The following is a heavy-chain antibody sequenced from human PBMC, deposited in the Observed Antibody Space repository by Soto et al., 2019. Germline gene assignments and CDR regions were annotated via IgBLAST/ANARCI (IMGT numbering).Heavy chain of an antibody. CDR1: GVTFSSYD. CDR2: IGTAGDT. CDR3: ARSLAYYYYMDV. J-gene: IGHJ6*03. Sequence: WGSLRLCCAASGVTFSSYDMHWVRQATGKGLEWVSAIGTAGDTYYPGSVKGRFTISRENAKNSLYLQMNSLRAGDTAVYYCARSLAYYYYMDVWGKGTTVTVSS. V-gene: IGHV3-13*01.